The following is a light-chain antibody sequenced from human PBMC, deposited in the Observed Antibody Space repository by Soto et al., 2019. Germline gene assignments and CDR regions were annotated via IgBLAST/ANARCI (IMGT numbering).Light chain of an antibody. V-gene: IGKV1-5*01. Sequence: DIQLTQSPSTLPASVGDRVTITCQASQSVSNWLGWYHQKPGTAPKLLIYHASTLESGVPSRFSGSGSGTEFTLTISSLQPDDIATYYCQQYSSYSAWTFGEGTKVDIK. CDR2: HAS. J-gene: IGKJ1*01. CDR3: QQYSSYSAWT. CDR1: QSVSNW.